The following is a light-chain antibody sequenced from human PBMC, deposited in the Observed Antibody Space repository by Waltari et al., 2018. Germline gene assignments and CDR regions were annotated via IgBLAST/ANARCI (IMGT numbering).Light chain of an antibody. CDR3: SSYTTATTLI. J-gene: IGLJ2*01. CDR2: EVI. V-gene: IGLV2-14*01. Sequence: QSALTQPASVSGSPGQSITISCTGTSSDVGTYSYVSWYQKHPGKTPKLILFEVINRSSGVSNRFSGSKSGNTASLTISGLLAEDEAEYYCSSYTTATTLIFGGGTKLTVL. CDR1: SSDVGTYSY.